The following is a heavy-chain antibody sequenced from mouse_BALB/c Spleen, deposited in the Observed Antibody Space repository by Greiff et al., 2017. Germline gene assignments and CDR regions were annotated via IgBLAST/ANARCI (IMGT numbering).Heavy chain of an antibody. V-gene: IGHV5-9-4*01. CDR3: ARGSITTATDYFDY. Sequence: EVMLVESGGGLVKPGGSLKLSCAASGFTFSSYAMSWVRQSPEKRLEWVAEISSGGSYTYYPDTVTGRFTISRDNAKNTLYLEMSSLRSEDTAMYYCARGSITTATDYFDYWGQGTTLTVSS. CDR1: GFTFSSYA. D-gene: IGHD1-2*01. CDR2: ISSGGSYT. J-gene: IGHJ2*01.